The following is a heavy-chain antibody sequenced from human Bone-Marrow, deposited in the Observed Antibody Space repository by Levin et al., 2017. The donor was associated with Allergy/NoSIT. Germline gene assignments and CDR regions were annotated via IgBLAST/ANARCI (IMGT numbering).Heavy chain of an antibody. V-gene: IGHV4-38-2*01. CDR3: VRGQSTVNAMDV. CDR1: GFSITSDYY. Sequence: KASETLSLTCAVSGFSITSDYYWGWIRQPPGKGLEWIGSIYHTGSTYYKPSLKSRVIISRDTANNQFSMKLTSVTAADTAVYFCVRGQSTVNAMDVWGQGTRVSVPS. J-gene: IGHJ6*02. D-gene: IGHD4-11*01. CDR2: IYHTGST.